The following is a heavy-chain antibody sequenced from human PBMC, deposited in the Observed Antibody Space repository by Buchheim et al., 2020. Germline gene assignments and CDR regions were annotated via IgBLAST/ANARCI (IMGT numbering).Heavy chain of an antibody. V-gene: IGHV3-23*01. CDR1: GFTFSSYA. CDR3: AKNLLTHYDSSGYYQYYFDY. CDR2: ISGSGGST. Sequence: EVQLLESGGGLVQPGGSLRLSCAASGFTFSSYAMSWVRQAPGKGLEWVSAISGSGGSTYYADSAKGRFTISRDNSKNTLYLQMNSLRAEDTAVYYCAKNLLTHYDSSGYYQYYFDYWGQGTL. J-gene: IGHJ4*02. D-gene: IGHD3-22*01.